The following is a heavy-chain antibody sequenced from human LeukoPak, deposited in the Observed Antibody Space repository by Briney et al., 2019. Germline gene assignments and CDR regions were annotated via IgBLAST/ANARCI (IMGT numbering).Heavy chain of an antibody. D-gene: IGHD6-6*01. CDR2: IYYSGST. CDR1: GGSISSYY. V-gene: IGHV4-59*01. CDR3: ASTSIAARPFWFDP. J-gene: IGHJ5*02. Sequence: PSETLSLTCTVSGGSISSYYWSWIRQPPGKGLEWIGYIYYSGSTNYNPSLKCRVTISVDTSKNQFSLKLSSVTAADTAVYYCASTSIAARPFWFDPWGQGTLVTVSS.